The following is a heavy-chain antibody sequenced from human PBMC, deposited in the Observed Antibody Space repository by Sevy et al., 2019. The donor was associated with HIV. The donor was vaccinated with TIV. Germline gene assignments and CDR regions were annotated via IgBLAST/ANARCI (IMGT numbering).Heavy chain of an antibody. CDR2: IRFKANAYAT. D-gene: IGHD6-13*01. CDR3: AGTTWYKNNCYYIDD. J-gene: IGHJ4*02. Sequence: GGSLRLSCAASGFTFSGSAIHWVRQASGKGLEWVSRIRFKANAYATSYAASVKGRITNSRDDSKNTPYLQMNSLKTEDTAEYYCAGTTWYKNNCYYIDDWGQGTLVTVSS. CDR1: GFTFSGSA. V-gene: IGHV3-73*01.